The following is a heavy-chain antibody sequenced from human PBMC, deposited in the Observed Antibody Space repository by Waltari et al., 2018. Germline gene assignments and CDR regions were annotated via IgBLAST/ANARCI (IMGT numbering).Heavy chain of an antibody. CDR2: IIPIFGTA. V-gene: IGHV1-69*01. Sequence: QVQLVQSGAEVKKPGSSVKVSCKASGGTFSSYAISWVRQAPGHGLEWMGGIIPIFGTANFAQKFQGGVTITADESTSTAYMELSSLRAEDTAVYYCARWGYSSSSICGMDVWGQGTTVTVSS. J-gene: IGHJ6*02. CDR3: ARWGYSSSSICGMDV. CDR1: GGTFSSYA. D-gene: IGHD6-6*01.